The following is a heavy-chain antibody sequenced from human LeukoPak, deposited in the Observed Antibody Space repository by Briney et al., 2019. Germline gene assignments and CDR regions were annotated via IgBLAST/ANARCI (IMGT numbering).Heavy chain of an antibody. CDR3: AGAAGDSSGYYHESYYFDY. D-gene: IGHD3-22*01. J-gene: IGHJ4*02. V-gene: IGHV3-21*01. Sequence: GGSLRLSCAASGFTFSSYSMNWVRQAPGKGLEWVSSISSSSSYIYYADSVKGRFTISRDNAKNSLYLQMNSLRAEDTAVYYCAGAAGDSSGYYHESYYFDYWGQGTLVTVSS. CDR2: ISSSSSYI. CDR1: GFTFSSYS.